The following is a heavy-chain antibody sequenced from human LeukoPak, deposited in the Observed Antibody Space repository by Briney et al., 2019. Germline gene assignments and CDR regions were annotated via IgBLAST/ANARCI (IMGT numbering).Heavy chain of an antibody. CDR3: ARDLGPRSGDGMDV. CDR1: GDSISPSY. V-gene: IGHV4-59*12. Sequence: SSETLSLTCTVSGDSISPSYWSWIRQPPGKGPEWIGYIYYLGNSKNNPSLKTRVTMSLDTTKNQYSLRLSSVTAADTAVYYCARDLGPRSGDGMDVWGQGTTVIVSS. J-gene: IGHJ6*02. CDR2: IYYLGNS.